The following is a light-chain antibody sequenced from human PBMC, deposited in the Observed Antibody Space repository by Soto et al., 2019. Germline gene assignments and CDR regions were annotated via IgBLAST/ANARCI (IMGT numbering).Light chain of an antibody. Sequence: IMSQHSPSPPSSPPEETTTLSNMASQSVSSSLAWYQQKPGLAPTLLISDASSRASGVPDRFTGGGSGTDFTLTIRRLEPEDFALYYCQQYDGSPITFGQGTRLEIK. J-gene: IGKJ5*01. CDR1: QSVSSS. V-gene: IGKV3D-20*01. CDR3: QQYDGSPIT. CDR2: DAS.